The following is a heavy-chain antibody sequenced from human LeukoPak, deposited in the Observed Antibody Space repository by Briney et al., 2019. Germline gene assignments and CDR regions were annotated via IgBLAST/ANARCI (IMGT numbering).Heavy chain of an antibody. CDR3: ARLPDYYSRHGAPG. D-gene: IGHD3-10*01. J-gene: IGHJ4*02. V-gene: IGHV4-59*10. Sequence: SETLSLTCAVYGGSFSGYYWSWIRQPAGKGLEWIGRIYTSGSTNYNPSLKSRVTMSVDTSKNQFSLKLSSVTAADTAVYYCARLPDYYSRHGAPGWGQGTLVTVSS. CDR1: GGSFSGYY. CDR2: IYTSGST.